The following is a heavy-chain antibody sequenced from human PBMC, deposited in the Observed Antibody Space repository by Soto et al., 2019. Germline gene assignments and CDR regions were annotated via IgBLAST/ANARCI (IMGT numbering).Heavy chain of an antibody. V-gene: IGHV1-18*01. Sequence: ASVKVSCKASGSTFTSYGISWVRQAPGQGLEWMGWISAYNGNTNYAQKLQGRVTMTTDTSTSTAYRGLRSLRSDDTAVYYCARTGTHYDFWRGDYGMDVWGQGTTVTVSS. J-gene: IGHJ6*02. D-gene: IGHD3-3*01. CDR3: ARTGTHYDFWRGDYGMDV. CDR1: GSTFTSYG. CDR2: ISAYNGNT.